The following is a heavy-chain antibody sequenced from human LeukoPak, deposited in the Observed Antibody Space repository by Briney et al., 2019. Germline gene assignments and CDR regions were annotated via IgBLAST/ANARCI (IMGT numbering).Heavy chain of an antibody. V-gene: IGHV4-34*01. D-gene: IGHD2-2*02. CDR2: INHSGST. Sequence: PSETLPLTCAVYGGSFSGYYWSWIRQPPGKGLEWIGEINHSGSTNYNPSLKSRVTISVDTSKNQFSLKLSSVTAADTAVYYCARGRLYISDAFDIWGQGTMVTVSS. CDR1: GGSFSGYY. J-gene: IGHJ3*02. CDR3: ARGRLYISDAFDI.